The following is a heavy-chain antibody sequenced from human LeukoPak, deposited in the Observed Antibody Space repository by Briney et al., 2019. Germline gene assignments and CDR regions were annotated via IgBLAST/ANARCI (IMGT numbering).Heavy chain of an antibody. CDR3: ARGSPVSVFWSGFRRGRALDY. CDR1: GYTFTSYD. D-gene: IGHD3-3*01. Sequence: ASVKVSCKASGYTFTSYDINWVRQATGQGLEWMGWMNPNSGNTGYAQKFQGRVTMTRNTSISTAYMELSSLRSEDTAVYYSARGSPVSVFWSGFRRGRALDYWGQGTLVTVSS. CDR2: MNPNSGNT. V-gene: IGHV1-8*01. J-gene: IGHJ4*02.